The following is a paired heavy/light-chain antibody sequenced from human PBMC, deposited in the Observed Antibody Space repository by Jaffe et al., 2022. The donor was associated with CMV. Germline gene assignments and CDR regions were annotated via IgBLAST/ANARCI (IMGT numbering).Light chain of an antibody. CDR1: QSIAYY. CDR3: QQRYDWPRWT. V-gene: IGKV3-11*01. J-gene: IGKJ1*01. CDR2: DAS. Sequence: EIALTQSPATLSLSPGERVTLSCRASQSIAYYLAWYQQKPGQAPRLLIYDASNRPTGIPARFTGSGFGTDFTLTISSLEPEDFAVYYCQQRYDWPRWTFGHGTKVEIK.
Heavy chain of an antibody. D-gene: IGHD1-1*01. CDR3: AGGLQFEDY. Sequence: QVQLQESGPGLVKPSETLSLTCTVSGASIGPSSYYWGWIRQPPGKGLEWIGSIYYDGTTYYSPSFESRVTISVDMSRNEFSVRLTSVTAADTAVYYCAGGLQFEDYWGQGILVTVSS. V-gene: IGHV4-39*01. CDR2: IYYDGTT. CDR1: GASIGPSSYY. J-gene: IGHJ4*02.